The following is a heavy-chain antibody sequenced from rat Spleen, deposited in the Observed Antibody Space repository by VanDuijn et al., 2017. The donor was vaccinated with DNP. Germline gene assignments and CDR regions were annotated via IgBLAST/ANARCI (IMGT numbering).Heavy chain of an antibody. Sequence: QVQLKESGPGLVQPSQTLSLTCTVSGFSLTDYSVHWVRQPPGKVLEWIAAISNGGSTYYNSTLKSRLSISRDTSKSQVFLKMNRLQTEDTAIYYCARPRVGLITTVVTPFDYWGQGVMVTVSS. D-gene: IGHD1-1*01. CDR2: ISNGGST. CDR3: ARPRVGLITTVVTPFDY. CDR1: GFSLTDYS. J-gene: IGHJ2*01. V-gene: IGHV2-6*01.